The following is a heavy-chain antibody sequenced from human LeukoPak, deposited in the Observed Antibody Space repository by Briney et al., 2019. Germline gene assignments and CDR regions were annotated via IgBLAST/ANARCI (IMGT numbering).Heavy chain of an antibody. CDR2: INHSGST. CDR1: GGSFSGYY. CDR3: ARHRPEGVDIVATIDY. Sequence: SETLSLTCAVYGGSFSGYYWSWIRQPPGKGLEWIGEINHSGSTNYNPSLKSRVTISVDTSKNQFFLKLSSATAADTAVYYCARHRPEGVDIVATIDYWGQGTLVTVSS. V-gene: IGHV4-34*01. D-gene: IGHD5-12*01. J-gene: IGHJ4*02.